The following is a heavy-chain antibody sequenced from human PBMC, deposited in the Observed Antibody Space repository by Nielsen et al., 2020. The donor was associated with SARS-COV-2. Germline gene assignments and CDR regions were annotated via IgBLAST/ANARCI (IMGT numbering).Heavy chain of an antibody. V-gene: IGHV3-30*18. CDR1: GFTFSSYG. D-gene: IGHD6-19*01. Sequence: GGSLRLSCAASGFTFSSYGMHWVRQAPGKGLEWVAVISYDGSNKYYADSVKGRFTISRDNSKNTLYLQMNSLRAEDTAVYYCAKDSGRRVTHSIAVAGTTFDYWGQGTLVTVSS. CDR2: ISYDGSNK. CDR3: AKDSGRRVTHSIAVAGTTFDY. J-gene: IGHJ4*02.